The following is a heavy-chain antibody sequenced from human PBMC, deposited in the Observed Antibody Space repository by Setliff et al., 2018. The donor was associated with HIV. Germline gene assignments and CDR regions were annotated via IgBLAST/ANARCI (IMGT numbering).Heavy chain of an antibody. J-gene: IGHJ6*02. CDR2: ISTYSDER. CDR3: ARGRYNSRIDV. CDR1: GYTFTTYG. D-gene: IGHD5-18*01. Sequence: GASVKVSCKPSGYTFTTYGLSWVRQAPGQGLEWMGWISTYSDERSYAQNLQGRVTMTTDTSTSTAYMELRSLRFDDTAVYYCARGRYNSRIDVWGQGTTVTVSS. V-gene: IGHV1-18*01.